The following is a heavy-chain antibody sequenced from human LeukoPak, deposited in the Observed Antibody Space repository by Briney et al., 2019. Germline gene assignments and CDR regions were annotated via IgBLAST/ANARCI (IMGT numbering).Heavy chain of an antibody. CDR2: IYPGDSDT. D-gene: IGHD1-26*01. J-gene: IGHJ6*03. CDR3: ARRARYSGSYYHYYYYMDV. CDR1: GYSFTSYW. V-gene: IGHV5-51*01. Sequence: GESLKISCKGSGYSFTSYWIGWVRQMHGKGLEWMGIIYPGDSDTRYSPSFQGQVTISADKSISTAYLQWSSLKASDTAMYYCARRARYSGSYYHYYYYMDVWGKGTTVTISS.